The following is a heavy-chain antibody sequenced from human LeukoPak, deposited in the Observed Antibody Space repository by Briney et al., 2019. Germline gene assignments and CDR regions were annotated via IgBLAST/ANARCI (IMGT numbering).Heavy chain of an antibody. J-gene: IGHJ4*02. D-gene: IGHD2-2*02. CDR2: MNPNSGNT. V-gene: IGHV1-8*01. Sequence: ASVKVSCKTSGYTFTSYDINWVRQAAGQGLEWMGWMNPNSGNTGYAQRFQGRVTMTRDTSISTAYMEVSSLRSDDTAVYYCARGTTDCSGASCYNYWGQGTLLTVSS. CDR3: ARGTTDCSGASCYNY. CDR1: GYTFTSYD.